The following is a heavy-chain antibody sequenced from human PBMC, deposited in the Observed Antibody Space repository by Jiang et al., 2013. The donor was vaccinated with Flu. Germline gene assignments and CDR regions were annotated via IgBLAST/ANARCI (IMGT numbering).Heavy chain of an antibody. CDR1: GFTFSSYW. J-gene: IGHJ3*02. D-gene: IGHD3-16*01. V-gene: IGHV3-7*01. CDR2: IKQDGSEK. CDR3: ARSGSLLITFGGVARDAFDI. Sequence: GSLRLSCAASGFTFSSYWMSWVRQAPGKGLEWVANIKQDGSEKYYVDSVKGRFTISRDNAKNSLYLQMNSLRAEDTAVYYCARSGSLLITFGGVARDAFDIWGQGTMVTVSS.